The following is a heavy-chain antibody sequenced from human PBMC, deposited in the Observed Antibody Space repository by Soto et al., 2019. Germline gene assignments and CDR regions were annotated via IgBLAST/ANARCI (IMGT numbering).Heavy chain of an antibody. J-gene: IGHJ6*02. V-gene: IGHV1-18*01. Sequence: ASVKVSCKASGYTFTSYGISWVRQAPGQGLEWMGLISAYNGNTNYAQKLQGRVTMTTDTSTSTAYMELSSLRSEDTAVYYCATPGGYGGQDGYYYYYGMDVWGQGTTVTVSS. CDR2: ISAYNGNT. CDR1: GYTFTSYG. CDR3: ATPGGYGGQDGYYYYYGMDV. D-gene: IGHD4-17*01.